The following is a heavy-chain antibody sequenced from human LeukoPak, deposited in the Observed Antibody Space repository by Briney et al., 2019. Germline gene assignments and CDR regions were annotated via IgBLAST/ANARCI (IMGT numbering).Heavy chain of an antibody. J-gene: IGHJ6*03. Sequence: KPSETLSLTCTVSGGSISSYYWSWIRQPPGKGLEWIGYIYYSGSTNYNPSLKSRVTISVDTSKNQFSLKLGSVTAADTAVYYCARARGIQIYYYYYMDVWGKGTTVTVSS. CDR3: ARARGIQIYYYYYMDV. V-gene: IGHV4-59*01. CDR1: GGSISSYY. D-gene: IGHD5-18*01. CDR2: IYYSGST.